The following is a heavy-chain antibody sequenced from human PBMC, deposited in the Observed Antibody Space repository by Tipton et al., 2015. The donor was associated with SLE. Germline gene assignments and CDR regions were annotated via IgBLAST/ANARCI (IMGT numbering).Heavy chain of an antibody. V-gene: IGHV3-49*03. CDR3: TNPQAGGDTDAFDI. CDR1: GFTFGDYA. Sequence: SLRLSCTASGFTFGDYAMSWFRQAPGKGLEWVGFIRSKAYGGTTEYAASVKGRFTISRDDSKSIAYLQMNSLKTEDTAVYYCTNPQAGGDTDAFDIWGQGTMVTVSS. D-gene: IGHD2-21*01. CDR2: IRSKAYGGTT. J-gene: IGHJ3*02.